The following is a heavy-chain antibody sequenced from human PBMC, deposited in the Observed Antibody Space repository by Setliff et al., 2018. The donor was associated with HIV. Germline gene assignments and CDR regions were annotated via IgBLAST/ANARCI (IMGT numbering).Heavy chain of an antibody. V-gene: IGHV3-23*01. Sequence: GESLKISCAASGFTFSSYAMSWVRQAPGKGLEWVSAISGSGGSTYYADSVKGRFTISRDNSKNTLYLQMNSLRAEDTAVYYCARGYPHYCSGGICVPRFYYFDYWGQGTLVTVSS. CDR1: GFTFSSYA. CDR3: ARGYPHYCSGGICVPRFYYFDY. CDR2: ISGSGGST. D-gene: IGHD2-15*01. J-gene: IGHJ4*02.